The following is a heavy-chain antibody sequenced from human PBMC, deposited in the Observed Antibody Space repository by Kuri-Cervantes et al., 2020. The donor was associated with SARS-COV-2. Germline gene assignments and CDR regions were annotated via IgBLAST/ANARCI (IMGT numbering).Heavy chain of an antibody. J-gene: IGHJ4*02. Sequence: ASVKVSCKASGCTFTSYYMHWVRQAPGQGLEWMGIINPSGGSTSYAQKFQGRVTMTRDTSTSTTYMELSSLTSEDTAIYYCYCAPKEGFDSWGQGTLVTVSS. CDR3: YCAPKEGFDS. CDR1: GCTFTSYY. D-gene: IGHD2-21*01. CDR2: INPSGGST. V-gene: IGHV1-46*01.